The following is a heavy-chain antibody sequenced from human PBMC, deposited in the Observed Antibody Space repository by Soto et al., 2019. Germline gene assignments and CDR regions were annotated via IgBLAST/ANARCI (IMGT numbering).Heavy chain of an antibody. J-gene: IGHJ4*02. D-gene: IGHD2-15*01. CDR3: ARVPSSSGRAHFDY. CDR1: GFPFSSYG. V-gene: IGHV3-30-3*01. Sequence: PGGSMRLSCAASGFPFSSYGRHWVSQAPGKGLEWVAVISYDGSNKYYADSVKGRFTISRDNSKNTLYLQMNSLRAEDTAVYYCARVPSSSGRAHFDYWGQGTLVTVS. CDR2: ISYDGSNK.